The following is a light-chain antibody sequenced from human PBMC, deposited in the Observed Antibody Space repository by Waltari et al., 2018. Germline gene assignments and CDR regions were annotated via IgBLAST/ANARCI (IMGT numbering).Light chain of an antibody. CDR1: SLRSYY. Sequence: SSELTQDPAVSVAMGQTVRITCQGDSLRSYYASWYQQRPGQAPILVIYDKNNRPSGVPDRFSCSSSQNTGSLTITGAQAEDEASYYCHSRDASGVAGSFGGGTKLTVL. J-gene: IGLJ2*01. CDR2: DKN. CDR3: HSRDASGVAGS. V-gene: IGLV3-19*01.